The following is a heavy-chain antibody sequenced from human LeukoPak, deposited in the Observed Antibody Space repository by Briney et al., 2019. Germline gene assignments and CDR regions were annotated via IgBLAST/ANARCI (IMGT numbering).Heavy chain of an antibody. Sequence: PSETLSLTCTVSGGSISSGGYSWSWIRPPAGKGLEWIGRFYASGSTNYNPSLQSRITISADTSKNQFSLKLTSVTAADTAVYYCALGNCPTTSCYPGVAFDIWGQGTMVTVSS. V-gene: IGHV4-61*02. CDR1: GGSISSGGYS. J-gene: IGHJ3*02. CDR2: FYASGST. CDR3: ALGNCPTTSCYPGVAFDI. D-gene: IGHD2-2*01.